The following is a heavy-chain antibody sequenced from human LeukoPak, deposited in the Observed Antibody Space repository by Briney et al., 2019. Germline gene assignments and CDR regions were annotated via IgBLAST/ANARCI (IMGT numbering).Heavy chain of an antibody. V-gene: IGHV4-34*01. Sequence: SETLSLTCAVYGGSFSGFYWSWIRQPTGKGLEWIGEINHRGSTNYNPSLKSRVTISVDTSKNQFSLKLSSVTAADTAVYYCARDRESSGYYLDYWGQGTLVTVSS. CDR3: ARDRESSGYYLDY. CDR1: GGSFSGFY. D-gene: IGHD3-22*01. J-gene: IGHJ4*02. CDR2: INHRGST.